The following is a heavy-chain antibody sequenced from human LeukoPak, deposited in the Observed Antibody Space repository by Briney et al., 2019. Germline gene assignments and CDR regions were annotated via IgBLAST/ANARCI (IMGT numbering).Heavy chain of an antibody. CDR1: GFTLSSYA. D-gene: IGHD1-1*01. J-gene: IGHJ4*02. CDR3: ARETGTKPFDY. Sequence: GGSLRLSCAASGFTLSSYAMSSVRESPGKGREWGSAISGSGSGGNTYYADSVKGRFTISKDTSKNTLYLQMNSLRVEDTAVYYCARETGTKPFDYWGQGTLVTVSS. V-gene: IGHV3-23*01. CDR2: ISGSGSGGNT.